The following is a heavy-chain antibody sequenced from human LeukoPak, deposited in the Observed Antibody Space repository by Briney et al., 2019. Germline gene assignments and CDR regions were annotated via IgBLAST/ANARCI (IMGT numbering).Heavy chain of an antibody. CDR3: ARSYSSSWPNWFDP. V-gene: IGHV4-59*01. Sequence: TETLSLTCTVSGGSISSYYWSWIRQPPGKGLEWIGYIYYSGSTNYNPSLKSRVTISVDTSKNQFSLKLSSVTAADTAVYYCARSYSSSWPNWFDPWGQGTLVTVSS. J-gene: IGHJ5*02. CDR1: GGSISSYY. CDR2: IYYSGST. D-gene: IGHD6-13*01.